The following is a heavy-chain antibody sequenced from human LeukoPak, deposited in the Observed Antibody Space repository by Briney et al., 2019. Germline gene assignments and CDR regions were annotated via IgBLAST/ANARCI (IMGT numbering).Heavy chain of an antibody. CDR2: IRSNGLST. Sequence: GGSLRLSCSASGFIFGSCAMHWVRQAPGKGLDYVSTIRSNGLSTYYADSVKGRFTISRDNSKNTMYLQMSSLRVADTAVFYCVGGACKNHSYGMDVWGPGTTVTVSS. CDR3: VGGACKNHSYGMDV. CDR1: GFIFGSCA. D-gene: IGHD2/OR15-2a*01. V-gene: IGHV3-64D*09. J-gene: IGHJ6*02.